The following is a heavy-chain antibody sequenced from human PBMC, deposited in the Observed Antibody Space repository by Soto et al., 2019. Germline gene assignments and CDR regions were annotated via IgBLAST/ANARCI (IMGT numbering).Heavy chain of an antibody. CDR3: ARAGGDYGYFDY. V-gene: IGHV1-69*13. J-gene: IGHJ4*02. CDR2: IIPIFGTA. Sequence: GASVKVSCKASGGTFSSYAISWVRQAPGQGLEWMGGIIPIFGTANYAQKFQGRVTITADESTSTAYMELSSLRSEDTAVYYCARAGGDYGYFDYWGKGTLVTVS. CDR1: GGTFSSYA. D-gene: IGHD4-17*01.